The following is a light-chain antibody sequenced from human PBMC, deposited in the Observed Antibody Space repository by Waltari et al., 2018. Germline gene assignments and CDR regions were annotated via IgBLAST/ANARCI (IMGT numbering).Light chain of an antibody. V-gene: IGKV3-15*01. CDR2: GAS. J-gene: IGKJ2*01. Sequence: IEMTQSPATLSVSPGERVTLSCRASQSVSGNLAWYQQKPGQAPRLLMYGASTRAAGVPTRFSGSGSGTEFTVTISSLQSEDFAVYYCQQYNDWPQTFGQGTKLETK. CDR3: QQYNDWPQT. CDR1: QSVSGN.